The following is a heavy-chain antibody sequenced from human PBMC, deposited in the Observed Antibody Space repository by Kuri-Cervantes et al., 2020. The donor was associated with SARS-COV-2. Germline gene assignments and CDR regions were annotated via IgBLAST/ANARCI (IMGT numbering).Heavy chain of an antibody. CDR2: INPNSGGT. V-gene: IGHV1-2*02. CDR3: ARVGGNNYGPADYLGMDV. D-gene: IGHD5-18*01. Sequence: ASVKVSCKASGYTFTGYYMHWVRQAPGQGLEWMGWINPNSGGTNYAQKFQGRVTMTRDTSISTVYMELSSLRSEDTAVYYCARVGGNNYGPADYLGMDVWGQGTTVTVSS. CDR1: GYTFTGYY. J-gene: IGHJ6*02.